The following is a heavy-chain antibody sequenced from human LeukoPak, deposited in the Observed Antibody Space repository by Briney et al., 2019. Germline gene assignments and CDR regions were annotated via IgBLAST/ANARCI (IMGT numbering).Heavy chain of an antibody. J-gene: IGHJ5*02. Sequence: SETLSLTCTVSGGSISSYYWSWIRQPPGKGLEWIGYIYYSGSTNYNPSLKSRVTMSVDTSKNQFSLKLSSVTAADTAVYYCARSTILIGANWFDPWGQGTLVTVSS. CDR2: IYYSGST. CDR1: GGSISSYY. V-gene: IGHV4-59*01. D-gene: IGHD3-9*01. CDR3: ARSTILIGANWFDP.